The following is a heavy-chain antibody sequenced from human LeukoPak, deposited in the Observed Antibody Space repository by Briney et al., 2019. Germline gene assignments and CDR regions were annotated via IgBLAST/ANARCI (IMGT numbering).Heavy chain of an antibody. CDR3: ARAEKSVVVTANWFDP. CDR1: GGTFSSYA. D-gene: IGHD2-21*02. V-gene: IGHV1-69*05. CDR2: IIPMFGTA. J-gene: IGHJ5*02. Sequence: ASVKVSCKASGGTFSSYAISWVRQAPGQGLEWLGGIIPMFGTANYAQKFQGRVTITTDESTSTAYMELSSLRSEDTAVYYCARAEKSVVVTANWFDPWGQGTLVTVSS.